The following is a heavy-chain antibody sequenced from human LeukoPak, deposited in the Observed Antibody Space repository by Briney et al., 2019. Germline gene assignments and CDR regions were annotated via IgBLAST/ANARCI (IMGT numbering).Heavy chain of an antibody. Sequence: SETLSLTCTVSGGSISSSSYYWGWIRQPPGKGLEWIGSIYYSGSTYYNPSLKSRVTISVDTSKNQFSLKLSSVTAADTAVYYCASYCYGSGSIPGYYYYMDVWGKGTTVTISS. J-gene: IGHJ6*03. V-gene: IGHV4-39*01. CDR1: GGSISSSSYY. D-gene: IGHD3-10*01. CDR3: ASYCYGSGSIPGYYYYMDV. CDR2: IYYSGST.